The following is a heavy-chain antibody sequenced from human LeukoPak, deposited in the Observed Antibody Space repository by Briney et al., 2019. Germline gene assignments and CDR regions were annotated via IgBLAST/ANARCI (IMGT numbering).Heavy chain of an antibody. CDR3: ATSNCTRTSCYRGLFDS. J-gene: IGHJ4*02. Sequence: PGGSLRLSWADAGFTFSSYGMSWVRQAPGKGLEWVSSISDSSSYIYYADSVKGRFTISRDNAKNSLYLQMNSLRAEDTAVYYCATSNCTRTSCYRGLFDSWGQGTLVTVS. CDR2: ISDSSSYI. D-gene: IGHD2-2*02. V-gene: IGHV3-21*01. CDR1: GFTFSSYG.